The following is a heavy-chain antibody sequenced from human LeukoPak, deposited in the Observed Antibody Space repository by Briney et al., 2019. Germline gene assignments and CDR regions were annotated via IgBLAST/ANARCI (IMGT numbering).Heavy chain of an antibody. Sequence: SQTLSLTCTVSGASSSSGDYYWSWIRQPPGKGLEWIGYIYYSGSTNYNPSLKSRVTISVDTSKNQFSLKLSSVTAADTAVYYCARASYSSSWYYFDYWGQGTLVTVSS. D-gene: IGHD6-13*01. CDR1: GASSSSGDYY. CDR2: IYYSGST. CDR3: ARASYSSSWYYFDY. V-gene: IGHV4-61*08. J-gene: IGHJ4*02.